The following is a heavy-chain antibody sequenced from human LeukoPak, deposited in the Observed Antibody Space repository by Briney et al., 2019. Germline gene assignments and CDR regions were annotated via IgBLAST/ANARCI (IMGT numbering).Heavy chain of an antibody. J-gene: IGHJ4*02. CDR2: INAGNGNT. CDR1: GYTFTSYA. Sequence: RGASVKVSCKASGYTFTSYAMHWVRQAPGQRLEWMGWINAGNGNTKYSQKFQGRVTITRDTSASTAYMELSSLRSEDTAVYYCARYTSHCYAFDYWGRGTLVTVSS. D-gene: IGHD2-15*01. CDR3: ARYTSHCYAFDY. V-gene: IGHV1-3*01.